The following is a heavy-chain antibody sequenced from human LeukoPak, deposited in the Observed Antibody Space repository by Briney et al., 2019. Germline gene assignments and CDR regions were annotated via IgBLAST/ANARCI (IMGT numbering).Heavy chain of an antibody. D-gene: IGHD2-15*01. Sequence: GGSLRLSCAVSGFAFRTYWMTWVRQAPRKGLEWVANIKQDGSDKYYVDSVKGRFTISRGNAKNSLYLQMNSLTAEDTAIYYCATGSRGLRTAHDLWGQGTVVTVSS. CDR2: IKQDGSDK. V-gene: IGHV3-7*01. CDR3: ATGSRGLRTAHDL. J-gene: IGHJ3*01. CDR1: GFAFRTYW.